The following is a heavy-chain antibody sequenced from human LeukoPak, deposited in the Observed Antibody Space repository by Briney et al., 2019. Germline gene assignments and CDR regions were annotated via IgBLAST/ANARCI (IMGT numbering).Heavy chain of an antibody. CDR1: GGSFSGYY. D-gene: IGHD3-22*01. Sequence: SGTLSLTCAVYGGSFSGYYWSWIRQPPGKGLEWIGEINHSGSTNYNPSLKSRVTISVDTSKNQFSLKLSSVTAADTAVYYCARGLFDYYYDSSGYYSWGQGTLVTVSS. CDR2: INHSGST. V-gene: IGHV4-34*01. J-gene: IGHJ4*02. CDR3: ARGLFDYYYDSSGYYS.